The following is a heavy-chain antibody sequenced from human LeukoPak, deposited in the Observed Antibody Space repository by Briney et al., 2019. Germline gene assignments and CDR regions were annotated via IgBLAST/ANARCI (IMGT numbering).Heavy chain of an antibody. CDR3: ARTKVRGRFDY. CDR1: GGSFSGYY. D-gene: IGHD3-10*01. Sequence: SETLSLTCAVYGGSFSGYYWSWIRQPPGKGLEWIGEINHSGSTNYNPSLKSRVTISVDTSKNQFSLKPSSVTAADTAVYYCARTKVRGRFDYWGQGTLATVSS. J-gene: IGHJ4*02. V-gene: IGHV4-34*01. CDR2: INHSGST.